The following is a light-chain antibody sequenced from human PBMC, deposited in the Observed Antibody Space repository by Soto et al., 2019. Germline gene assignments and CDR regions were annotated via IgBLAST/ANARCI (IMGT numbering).Light chain of an antibody. CDR1: QSLLHSNGYNY. Sequence: DIVMTQSPLSLPVTPGEPASISCRSSQSLLHSNGYNYLDWYLQKPGQSPQLLIYDTSARATGVPARFSGSRSGPEFTLTINSLQSEDFAIYYCQRYNNWPLNFGGGTKVDI. CDR3: QRYNNWPLN. J-gene: IGKJ4*01. V-gene: IGKV2-28*01. CDR2: DTS.